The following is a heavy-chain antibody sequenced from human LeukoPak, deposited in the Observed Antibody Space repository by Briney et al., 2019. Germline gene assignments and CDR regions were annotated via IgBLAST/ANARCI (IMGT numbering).Heavy chain of an antibody. CDR1: GYTFTSYD. V-gene: IGHV1-8*03. CDR3: ARGDSSSWYPGYYYYYYMDV. CDR2: MNPNSGNT. D-gene: IGHD6-13*01. J-gene: IGHJ6*03. Sequence: ASVKVSCKASGYTFTSYDINWVRQATGQGLEWMGWMNPNSGNTGYAQKFQGRVTITRNTSISTAYMELSSLRSEDTAVYYCARGDSSSWYPGYYYYYYMDVWGKGITVTVSS.